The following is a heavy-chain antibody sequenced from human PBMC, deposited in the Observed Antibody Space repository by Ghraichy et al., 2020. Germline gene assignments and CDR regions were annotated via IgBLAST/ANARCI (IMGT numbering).Heavy chain of an antibody. J-gene: IGHJ4*02. CDR1: GFTFSNYW. Sequence: GGSLRLSCATSGFTFSNYWMHWVRQAPGEGLVWVSYITDDGTRTSYADSVKGRFTISRDNAKNTLYLQMNSLRSEDTAMYFCARDKPLTGVTGDFDSWGQGTLVTVSS. D-gene: IGHD2-21*02. CDR3: ARDKPLTGVTGDFDS. V-gene: IGHV3-74*01. CDR2: ITDDGTRT.